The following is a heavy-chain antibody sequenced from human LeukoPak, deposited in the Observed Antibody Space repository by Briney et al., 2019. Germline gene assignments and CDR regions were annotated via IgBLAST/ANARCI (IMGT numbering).Heavy chain of an antibody. CDR2: INSDGSST. CDR3: ARGNYYGQDY. V-gene: IGHV3-74*01. D-gene: IGHD3-10*01. Sequence: PGRSLRLSCAASGFTLSSYWMHWVRHTPGKGPVWVSRINSDGSSTSYADSVKGRFTISRDNAKNTLYLQMNSLRAEDTAVYYCARGNYYGQDYWGQGTLVTVSS. CDR1: GFTLSSYW. J-gene: IGHJ4*02.